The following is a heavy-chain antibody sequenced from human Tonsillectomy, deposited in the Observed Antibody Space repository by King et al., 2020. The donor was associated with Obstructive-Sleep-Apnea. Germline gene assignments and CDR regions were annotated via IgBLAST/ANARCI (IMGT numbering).Heavy chain of an antibody. Sequence: PLQESGPGLVKPSETLSLTCIVSGYSISSGDYWGWIRQPPGKGLEWIGSIYHSGSTFYNPSLKSRVTISVDTSKNQFSLKLSSVTAADTAVYYCARARDITIFGVIMVPHDAFDLWGQGTMVTVSS. J-gene: IGHJ3*01. V-gene: IGHV4-38-2*02. CDR3: ARARDITIFGVIMVPHDAFDL. D-gene: IGHD3-3*01. CDR1: GYSISSGDY. CDR2: IYHSGST.